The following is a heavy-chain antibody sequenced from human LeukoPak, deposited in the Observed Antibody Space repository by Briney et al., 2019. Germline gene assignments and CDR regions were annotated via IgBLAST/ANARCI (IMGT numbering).Heavy chain of an antibody. CDR1: GGSISSYY. Sequence: SETLSLTCTVSGGSISSYYWSWIRQPPGKGLEWIGYIYYSGSTNYNPSLKSRVTISVDTSKNQFSLKLSSVTAADTAVYYCANAVTTDYSNYGGAFDYWGQGTLVTVSS. D-gene: IGHD4-11*01. CDR3: ANAVTTDYSNYGGAFDY. J-gene: IGHJ4*02. V-gene: IGHV4-59*08. CDR2: IYYSGST.